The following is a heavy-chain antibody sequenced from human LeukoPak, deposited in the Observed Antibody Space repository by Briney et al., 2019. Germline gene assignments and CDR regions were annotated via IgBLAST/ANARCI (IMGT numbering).Heavy chain of an antibody. CDR2: IYYSGST. CDR3: ARTTEGGYTYDYFYYYYMDV. CDR1: DGSISSYY. J-gene: IGHJ6*03. Sequence: SETLSLTCTVSDGSISSYYWSWIRQPPGKGLEWIGYIYYSGSTNYNPSLKSRVTISVDTSKNQFSLKLSSVTAADTAVYYCARTTEGGYTYDYFYYYYMDVWGKGTTVTISS. V-gene: IGHV4-59*01. D-gene: IGHD5-18*01.